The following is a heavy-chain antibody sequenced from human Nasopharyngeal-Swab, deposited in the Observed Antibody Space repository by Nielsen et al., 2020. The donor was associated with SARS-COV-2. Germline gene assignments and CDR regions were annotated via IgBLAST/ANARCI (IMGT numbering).Heavy chain of an antibody. J-gene: IGHJ6*02. Sequence: GGSLRLSCTTSGFTFGDYALSWVRQAPGKGLEWVSSITSSSSYINYADSVRGRITISRDNAKNSLYLQMNSLRAEDTAVYYCARETLSPGYGMDVWGQGTTVTVYS. CDR3: ARETLSPGYGMDV. V-gene: IGHV3-21*01. CDR2: ITSSSSYI. CDR1: GFTFGDYA. D-gene: IGHD3-16*02.